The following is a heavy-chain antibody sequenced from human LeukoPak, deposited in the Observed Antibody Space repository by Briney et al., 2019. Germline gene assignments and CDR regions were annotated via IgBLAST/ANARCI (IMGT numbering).Heavy chain of an antibody. D-gene: IGHD2-2*01. CDR1: GGSISSGDYY. V-gene: IGHV4-30-4*01. CDR3: ARMPAASPWFDP. Sequence: SETLSLTCTVSGGSISSGDYYWSWIRQPPGKGLEWIGYIYYSGSTYYNPSLKSRVTISVDTSKNQFSLKLSSVTAADTAVYYCARMPAASPWFDPWGQGTLVTVSS. CDR2: IYYSGST. J-gene: IGHJ5*02.